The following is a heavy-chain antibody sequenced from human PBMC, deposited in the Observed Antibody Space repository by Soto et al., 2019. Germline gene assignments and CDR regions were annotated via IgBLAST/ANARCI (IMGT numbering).Heavy chain of an antibody. CDR1: GITISNYP. CDR3: VKDDGGYPSTAPH. V-gene: IGHV3-23*01. Sequence: EVQLLESGGGSVQAGGSLRLSCAASGITISNYPMSWVRQAPGKGLDWVSGISGSGDRTYYADSSKGRFTISKDISKNSLSLQLDSLGVEDTAVYFCVKDDGGYPSTAPHLGQGTLVTVSS. D-gene: IGHD3-22*01. J-gene: IGHJ4*02. CDR2: ISGSGDRT.